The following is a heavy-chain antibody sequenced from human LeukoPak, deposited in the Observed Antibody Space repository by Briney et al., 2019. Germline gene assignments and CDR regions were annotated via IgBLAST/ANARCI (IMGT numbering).Heavy chain of an antibody. CDR1: DGSISSYY. CDR2: IYYSGST. CDR3: ARHDPGYSSSWVDY. Sequence: KASETLSLTCTVSDGSISSYYWSWIRQPPGKGLEWIGYIYYSGSTNYNPSLKSRVTISVDTSKNQFSLKLSSVTAADTAVYYCARHDPGYSSSWVDYWGQGTLVTVSS. V-gene: IGHV4-59*08. D-gene: IGHD6-13*01. J-gene: IGHJ4*02.